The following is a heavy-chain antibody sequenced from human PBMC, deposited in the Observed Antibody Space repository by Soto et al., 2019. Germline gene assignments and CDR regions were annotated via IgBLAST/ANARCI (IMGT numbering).Heavy chain of an antibody. CDR2: IIPIFGTA. D-gene: IGHD3-22*01. CDR3: ARDPRGYDSSGYYYPGAFDI. Sequence: VASVKVSCKASGGTFSSYAISWVRQAPGQGLEWMGGIIPIFGTANYAQKFQGRVTITADKSTSTAYMELSSLRSEDTAVYYCARDPRGYDSSGYYYPGAFDIWGQGTMVTVSS. J-gene: IGHJ3*02. CDR1: GGTFSSYA. V-gene: IGHV1-69*06.